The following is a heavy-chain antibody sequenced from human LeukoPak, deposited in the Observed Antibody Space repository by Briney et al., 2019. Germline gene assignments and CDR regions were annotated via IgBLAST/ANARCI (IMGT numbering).Heavy chain of an antibody. V-gene: IGHV3-33*01. J-gene: IGHJ4*02. CDR1: GFTFSSYG. D-gene: IGHD6-19*01. CDR3: ARAVAVAGFEY. CDR2: IWYDGSNK. Sequence: GGSLRLSCAASGFTFSSYGMHWVRQAPGKGLEWVAVIWYDGSNKYYADSVKGRFTISRDNSKNTLYLQMNSLRAEDTAVYYCARAVAVAGFEYWGQGTLVTVSS.